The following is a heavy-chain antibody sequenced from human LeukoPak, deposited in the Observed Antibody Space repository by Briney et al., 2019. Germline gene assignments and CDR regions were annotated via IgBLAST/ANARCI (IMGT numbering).Heavy chain of an antibody. D-gene: IGHD3-16*01. CDR3: ARGLMGYYYYMDV. CDR1: GGTFSSYA. J-gene: IGHJ6*03. V-gene: IGHV1-69*05. Sequence: AASVKVSCKASGGTFSSYAISWVRQAPGQGLEWMGGIIPIFGTANYAQKFQGRVTITTDESTSTAYMELSSLRSEDRAVYYCARGLMGYYYYMDVWGKGTTVTVSS. CDR2: IIPIFGTA.